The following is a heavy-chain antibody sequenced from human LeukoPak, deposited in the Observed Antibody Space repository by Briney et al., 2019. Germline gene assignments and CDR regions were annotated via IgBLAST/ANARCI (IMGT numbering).Heavy chain of an antibody. D-gene: IGHD6-6*01. CDR1: GGSISNYY. Sequence: SESLSLTCTASGGSISNYYWSWIRQPPGQGLEWIGYIYYSGSTSYNPSLKSRVTISIDTSKTQFSLKLSSVTAADTAVYYCARDGDAYSSSGKNWFDPWGQGTLVTVSS. CDR3: ARDGDAYSSSGKNWFDP. CDR2: IYYSGST. J-gene: IGHJ5*02. V-gene: IGHV4-59*01.